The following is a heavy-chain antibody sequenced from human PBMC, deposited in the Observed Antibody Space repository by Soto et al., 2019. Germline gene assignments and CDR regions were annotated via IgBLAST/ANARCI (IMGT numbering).Heavy chain of an antibody. J-gene: IGHJ6*02. CDR1: GFTFSSYA. D-gene: IGHD1-7*01. CDR2: ISSSGDST. Sequence: PGGSLRLSCAASGFTFSSYAMNWVRQAPGKGLEWVSAISSSGDSTYYADSVKGRFAISRDNSKNTLYLQMNTLGAGDTAVYYCAKRYSWNSRDIYGMDVWGQGTTVTVSS. CDR3: AKRYSWNSRDIYGMDV. V-gene: IGHV3-23*01.